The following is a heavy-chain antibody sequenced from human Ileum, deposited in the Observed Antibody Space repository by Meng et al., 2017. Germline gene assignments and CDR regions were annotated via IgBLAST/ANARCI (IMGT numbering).Heavy chain of an antibody. Sequence: DACQGLMRPSWTLYRTCNVMGAYVSSVIHLWNWLRQSPGRGLEWIGHVSHTEDTKYNPSLKSRVSISIDKSKNQISLKLTSVTAADTAVYYCARDLGSVWVLGDWGQGSLVTVSS. CDR2: VSHTEDT. J-gene: IGHJ4*02. D-gene: IGHD3-16*01. CDR3: ARDLGSVWVLGD. V-gene: IGHV4-61*01. CDR1: GAYVSSVIHL.